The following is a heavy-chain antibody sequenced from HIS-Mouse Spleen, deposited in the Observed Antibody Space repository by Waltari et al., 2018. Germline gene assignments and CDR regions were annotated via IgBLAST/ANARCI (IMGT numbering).Heavy chain of an antibody. CDR2: IQPNSGGN. V-gene: IGHV1-2*02. CDR1: GYTFTGYY. CDR3: AREAPLTGSDAFDI. Sequence: QVQLVQSGAEVKKPGASVKVSCKASGYTFTGYYMHWVRQAPGQGLERRGWIQPNSGGNNYAQKFQGRVTMTRDTSISTAYMELSRLRSDDTAVYYCAREAPLTGSDAFDIWGQGTMVTVSS. J-gene: IGHJ3*02. D-gene: IGHD7-27*01.